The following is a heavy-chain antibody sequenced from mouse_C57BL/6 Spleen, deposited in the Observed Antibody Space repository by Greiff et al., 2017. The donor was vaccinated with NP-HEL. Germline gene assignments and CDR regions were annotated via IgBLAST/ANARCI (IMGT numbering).Heavy chain of an antibody. CDR1: GFTFSDYY. D-gene: IGHD1-1*02. CDR3: ARGLWSFAY. V-gene: IGHV5-16*01. CDR2: INYDGSST. Sequence: DVKLVESEGGLVQPGSSIKLSCTASGFTFSDYYMAWVRQVPEKGLEWVANINYDGSSTYYLDSLKSRFIISRDNAKNILYLQMSSLKSEDTATYYCARGLWSFAYWGQGTLVTVSA. J-gene: IGHJ3*01.